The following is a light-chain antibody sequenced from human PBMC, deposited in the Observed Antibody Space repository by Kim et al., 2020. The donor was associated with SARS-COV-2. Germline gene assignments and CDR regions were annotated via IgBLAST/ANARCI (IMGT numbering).Light chain of an antibody. V-gene: IGKV1-5*03. CDR3: QEYYSYSWT. CDR2: EVS. Sequence: DIQMTQSPSTLSASVGDRVTITCRASQSISSRLAWYQQKAGKAPKLLIYEVSSLESGVPPRFSGSGSGTEFTLTVSSLQPDDSATYYCQEYYSYSWTFGQGTKVDIK. CDR1: QSISSR. J-gene: IGKJ1*01.